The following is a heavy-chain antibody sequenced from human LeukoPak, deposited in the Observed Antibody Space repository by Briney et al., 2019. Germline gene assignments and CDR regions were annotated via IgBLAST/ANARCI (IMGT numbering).Heavy chain of an antibody. CDR3: ATPYLYSSSDY. D-gene: IGHD6-13*01. CDR2: ISYDGSNK. Sequence: GGSLRLSCAASGFTFSSYGMHWVRQAPGKGLEWVAVISYDGSNKYYADSVKGRFTISRDNSKNTLCLQMNSLRAEDTAVYYCATPYLYSSSDYCGQGTLVTVSS. CDR1: GFTFSSYG. J-gene: IGHJ4*02. V-gene: IGHV3-30*03.